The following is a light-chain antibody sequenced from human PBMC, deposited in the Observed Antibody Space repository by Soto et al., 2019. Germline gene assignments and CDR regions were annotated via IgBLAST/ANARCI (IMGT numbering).Light chain of an antibody. CDR3: QQTYTNPQT. CDR1: QSISSY. V-gene: IGKV1-39*01. CDR2: AAS. J-gene: IGKJ1*01. Sequence: DIQITQSPPSLSPCLLDIVTITCRASQSISSYLNWYQQKPGKAPKLLIYAASSLQSGVPSRFSGSGSGTRFVLTISNFQPEDSATYFCQQTYTNPQTFGQGTKVDI.